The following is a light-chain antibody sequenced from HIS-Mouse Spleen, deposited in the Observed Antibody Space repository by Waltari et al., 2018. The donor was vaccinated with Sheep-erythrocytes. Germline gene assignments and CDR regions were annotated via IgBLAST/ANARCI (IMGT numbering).Light chain of an antibody. CDR2: WAS. V-gene: IGKV4-1*01. CDR1: QSVLYSSNTKNY. Sequence: DIVMTQSPDSLAVSLGEGATIDCKSSQSVLYSSNTKNYLAWYQQKPGQPPKLLIYWASTRESGVPDRFSGSGSGTDFTLTISSLQAEDVAVYYCQQYYSTLTFGGGTKVEIK. CDR3: QQYYSTLT. J-gene: IGKJ4*01.